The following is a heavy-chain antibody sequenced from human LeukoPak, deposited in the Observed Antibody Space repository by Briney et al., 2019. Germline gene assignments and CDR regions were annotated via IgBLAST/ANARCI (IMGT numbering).Heavy chain of an antibody. D-gene: IGHD5-18*01. CDR1: GVSFSGYY. CDR3: ARVGSPVDTGRNWFDP. J-gene: IGHJ5*02. V-gene: IGHV4-34*01. CDR2: INHSGST. Sequence: KPSETLSLTCAVYGVSFSGYYWSWLRQPPGKGLEWLGEINHSGSTNYNPSLKSRVTISVDTSKNQFSLKLSSVTAADTAVYYCARVGSPVDTGRNWFDPWGQGTLVTVSS.